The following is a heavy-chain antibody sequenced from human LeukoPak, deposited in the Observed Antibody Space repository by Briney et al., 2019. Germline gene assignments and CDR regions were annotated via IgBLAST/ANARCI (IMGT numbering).Heavy chain of an antibody. J-gene: IGHJ6*02. CDR3: ARDAGGAYCGGDCYVTTAPYGMDV. CDR1: GGTFSSYA. D-gene: IGHD2-21*02. CDR2: IIPTLGIA. Sequence: ASVKVSCKASGGTFSSYAISWVRQAPGQGLEWMGRIIPTLGIANYAQKFQGRVTITADKSTSTAYMELSSLRSEDTAVYYCARDAGGAYCGGDCYVTTAPYGMDVWGQGTTVTVSS. V-gene: IGHV1-69*04.